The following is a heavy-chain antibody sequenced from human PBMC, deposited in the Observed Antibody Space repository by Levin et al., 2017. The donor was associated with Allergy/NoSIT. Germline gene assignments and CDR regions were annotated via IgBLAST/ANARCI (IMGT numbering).Heavy chain of an antibody. CDR2: IKQDGSET. V-gene: IGHV3-7*04. Sequence: GESLKISCAASGFTFSSHWMSWVRQAPGKGLEWVANIKQDGSETYSVDSVRGRFTISRDNAKNSLYLQMNSLRVEDTAVYYCVRGSSAGSYWGQGTLVTVSS. J-gene: IGHJ4*02. CDR1: GFTFSSHW. CDR3: VRGSSAGSY. D-gene: IGHD6-19*01.